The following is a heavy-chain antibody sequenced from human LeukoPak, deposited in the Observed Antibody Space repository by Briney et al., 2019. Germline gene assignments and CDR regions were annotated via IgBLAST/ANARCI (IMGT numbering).Heavy chain of an antibody. D-gene: IGHD4-23*01. V-gene: IGHV4-59*08. CDR1: GGSISTYY. J-gene: IGHJ4*02. CDR2: IHSSVSS. CDR3: ATLTTVVTAYYFDY. Sequence: SETLSLTCTVSGGSISTYYWSWIRQPPGKGLEWIGYIHSSVSSNYNPSLKSRVTISLDTSKSQFSLKLTSVTAADTAVYYCATLTTVVTAYYFDYWGQGTLVTVSS.